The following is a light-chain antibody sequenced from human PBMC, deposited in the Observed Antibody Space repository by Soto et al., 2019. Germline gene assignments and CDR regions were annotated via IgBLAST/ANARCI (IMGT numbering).Light chain of an antibody. J-gene: IGKJ1*01. CDR2: GAS. Sequence: EIVMTQSPVTLSVSPGERATLSCTASQSVNNNVAWYQQKPGQAPRLLIYGASTRATGIPARFSGSGSGTEFTLTISSLQSEDFAVYYCQQYNNWLTWTFGQGTKVDIK. V-gene: IGKV3-15*01. CDR1: QSVNNN. CDR3: QQYNNWLTWT.